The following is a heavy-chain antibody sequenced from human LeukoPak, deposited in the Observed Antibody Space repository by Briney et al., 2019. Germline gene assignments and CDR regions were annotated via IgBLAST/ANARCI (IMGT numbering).Heavy chain of an antibody. D-gene: IGHD3-16*02. V-gene: IGHV3-15*01. CDR3: TTIPEIGLSDYVWRSYRQIR. CDR1: GFTLSNAW. J-gene: IGHJ4*02. Sequence: PGGSLRLSCAASGFTLSNAWMGWVRQAPGKGLEWVDRIKSKTDGGTTDYAAPVKGRFTISRDDSKNTLYLQMNSLKTEDTAVNYCTTIPEIGLSDYVWRSYRQIRWGQGTLVTVSS. CDR2: IKSKTDGGTT.